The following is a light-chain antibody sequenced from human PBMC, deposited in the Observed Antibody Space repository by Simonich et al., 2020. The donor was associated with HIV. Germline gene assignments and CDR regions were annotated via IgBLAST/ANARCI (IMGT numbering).Light chain of an antibody. CDR1: QSLEHSDGNTY. J-gene: IGKJ1*01. V-gene: IGKV2-30*02. Sequence: DVVMTQSPLSLPVTLGQPASIPCRSSQSLEHSDGNTYLNWFQLSPGQTPRRLIYQVANRDSVVPDRFSGSGSGTEFTLKISSVEAEDVGVYYCMQRTHWWRTFGQGTKVEIK. CDR2: QVA. CDR3: MQRTHWWRT.